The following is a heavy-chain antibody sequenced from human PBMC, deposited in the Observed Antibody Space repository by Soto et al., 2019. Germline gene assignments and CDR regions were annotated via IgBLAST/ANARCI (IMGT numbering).Heavy chain of an antibody. V-gene: IGHV1-3*01. CDR1: GYTFTRYT. D-gene: IGHD2-15*01. Sequence: QVQLVQSGAEVKKPGASVKISCKASGYTFTRYTMNWVRQAPGQRLEWMGWINPDNGNTKSSQKFQHRVIITRDTSASTAYMDLSSLRCEDTAVYYCARGIATGQLDPWGQGTLVTVSS. CDR3: ARGIATGQLDP. CDR2: INPDNGNT. J-gene: IGHJ5*02.